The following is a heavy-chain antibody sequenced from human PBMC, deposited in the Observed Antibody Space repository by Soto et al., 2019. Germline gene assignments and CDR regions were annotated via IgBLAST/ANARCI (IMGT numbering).Heavy chain of an antibody. D-gene: IGHD5-12*01. CDR3: ARDPGRRDGYFQDY. J-gene: IGHJ4*02. CDR1: GFTFSSYA. Sequence: SRRLSCAASGFTFSSYAMRWVRQAPGKGLEWVAVISYDGSNKYYADSVKGRFTISRDNSKNTLYLQMNSLRAEDTAVYYCARDPGRRDGYFQDYWGQGTLVTVSS. V-gene: IGHV3-30-3*01. CDR2: ISYDGSNK.